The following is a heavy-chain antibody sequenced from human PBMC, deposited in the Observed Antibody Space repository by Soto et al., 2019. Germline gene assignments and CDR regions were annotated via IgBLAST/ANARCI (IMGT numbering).Heavy chain of an antibody. CDR2: ISYDGSNK. Sequence: QVQLVESGGGVGQPGRSLRLSCAASGFTFSSYGMHWVRQAPGKGLEWVAVISYDGSNKYYADSVKGRFTISRDNSKNTLYLQMNSLRAEDTAVYYCAKEVGYFDYWGQGSLVTVSS. V-gene: IGHV3-30*18. J-gene: IGHJ4*02. D-gene: IGHD3-10*01. CDR1: GFTFSSYG. CDR3: AKEVGYFDY.